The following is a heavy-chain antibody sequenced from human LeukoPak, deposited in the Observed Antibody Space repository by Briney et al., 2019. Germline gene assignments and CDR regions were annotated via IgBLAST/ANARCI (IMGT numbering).Heavy chain of an antibody. D-gene: IGHD3-10*01. J-gene: IGHJ5*02. CDR2: IIPIFGTA. CDR1: GGTFSSYA. V-gene: IGHV1-69*13. Sequence: SVKVSCKASGGTFSSYAISWVRQAPGQGLEWMGGIIPIFGTANYAQKFQGRVTITADESTSTAYMELSGLRSEDTAVYYCARELSGGTMVRGVIIPNLNWFDPWGQGTLVTVSS. CDR3: ARELSGGTMVRGVIIPNLNWFDP.